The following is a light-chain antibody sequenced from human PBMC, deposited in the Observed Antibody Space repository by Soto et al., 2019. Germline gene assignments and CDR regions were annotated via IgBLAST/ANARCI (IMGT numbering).Light chain of an antibody. J-gene: IGLJ1*01. Sequence: QCALAQPAPVSGCPGQSITITCTGTSSDVGGYTYVSSYPPHPSQSPNPWIYEVSNRPSGVAHRFSGSMAGNTASLTTSGLQAEDEADYYCSSYTSSSSKLFRTGTKVTVL. V-gene: IGLV2-14*01. CDR3: SSYTSSSSKL. CDR2: EVS. CDR1: SSDVGGYTY.